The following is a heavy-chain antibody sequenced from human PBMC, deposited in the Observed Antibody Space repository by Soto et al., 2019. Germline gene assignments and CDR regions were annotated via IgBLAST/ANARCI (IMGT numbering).Heavy chain of an antibody. CDR1: GFTFSSYS. D-gene: IGHD3-22*01. V-gene: IGHV3-21*01. CDR2: ISSSSSYI. J-gene: IGHJ6*02. CDR3: SAGYYDSSGSVLGYYGMDV. Sequence: GSLRLSCAASGFTFSSYSMNWVRQAPGKRLEWVSSISSSSSYIYYADSEKGRFTISRDNAKNSLYLQMNSLRAEDTAVYYCSAGYYDSSGSVLGYYGMDVWGQGTTVTVSS.